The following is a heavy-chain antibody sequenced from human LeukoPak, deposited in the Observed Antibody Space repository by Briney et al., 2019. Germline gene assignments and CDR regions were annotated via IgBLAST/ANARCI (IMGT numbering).Heavy chain of an antibody. V-gene: IGHV4-59*08. CDR3: ARARDGDRFAFDY. D-gene: IGHD5-24*01. J-gene: IGHJ4*02. Sequence: SETLSLTCTVSGGSMSSYYWSWIRQPPGKGLEWVGYIYYSGSTDYHPSLRSRVTMSVDTSKSQFSLKLNSVTATDTAVYYCARARDGDRFAFDYRGQGSLVTVSS. CDR2: IYYSGST. CDR1: GGSMSSYY.